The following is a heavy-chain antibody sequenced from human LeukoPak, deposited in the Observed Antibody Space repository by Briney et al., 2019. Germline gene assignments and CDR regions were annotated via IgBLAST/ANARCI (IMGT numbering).Heavy chain of an antibody. Sequence: GGSLRLSCAASGFTFSFFGIHWVRQAPGKGLEWVAVIWYDGSNKYYADSVKGRFTISRDNSKNTLYLQMNSLRAEDTAVYYCARDSGSGYFAFDIWGQGTVVTVSS. D-gene: IGHD3-22*01. CDR1: GFTFSFFG. J-gene: IGHJ3*02. CDR2: IWYDGSNK. V-gene: IGHV3-33*01. CDR3: ARDSGSGYFAFDI.